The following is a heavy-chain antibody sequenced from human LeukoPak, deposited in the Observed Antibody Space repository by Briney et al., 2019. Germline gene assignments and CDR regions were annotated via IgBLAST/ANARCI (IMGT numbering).Heavy chain of an antibody. V-gene: IGHV3-33*06. CDR1: GFTFSTYG. Sequence: GRSLRLSCVASGFTFSTYGMHWVRQAPGKGLELVAVTYFDGSRKFYADSVTGRFTLSRDNSKNTLYLQMNRLRVDVKAWYYFAKDSCGGSCPSGGGIDYWGQGNQVTVSS. D-gene: IGHD2-15*01. CDR3: AKDSCGGSCPSGGGIDY. J-gene: IGHJ4*02. CDR2: TYFDGSRK.